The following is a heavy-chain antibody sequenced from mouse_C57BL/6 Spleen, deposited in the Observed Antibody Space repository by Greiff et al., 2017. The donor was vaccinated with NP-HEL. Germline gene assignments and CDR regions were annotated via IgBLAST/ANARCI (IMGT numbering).Heavy chain of an antibody. D-gene: IGHD1-1*01. CDR3: ARYYYGSSRGMDY. Sequence: EVMLVESGGGLVKPGGSLKLSCAASGFTFSDYGMHWVRQAPEKGLEWVAYISSGSSTIYYASTVKGRFTISRDNAKNTLFRQMTSLRSEDTAMYYCARYYYGSSRGMDYWGQGTSVTVSS. V-gene: IGHV5-17*01. CDR2: ISSGSSTI. CDR1: GFTFSDYG. J-gene: IGHJ4*01.